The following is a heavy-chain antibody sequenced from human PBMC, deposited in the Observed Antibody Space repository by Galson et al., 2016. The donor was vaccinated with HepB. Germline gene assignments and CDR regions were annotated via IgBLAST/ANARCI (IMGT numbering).Heavy chain of an antibody. J-gene: IGHJ6*02. CDR2: ISAYNGNT. V-gene: IGHV1-18*01. CDR1: GYTFTTYG. D-gene: IGHD2-2*01. CDR3: ARDPRKIRYQLLEIYYYYYAMDV. Sequence: SVKVSCKASGYTFTTYGISWVRQAPGQGLEWMGWISAYNGNTNYAQKLQGRVTMTTDTSTSTPYMELMSLRSDDTAVYYCARDPRKIRYQLLEIYYYYYAMDVWGQGTTVTVSS.